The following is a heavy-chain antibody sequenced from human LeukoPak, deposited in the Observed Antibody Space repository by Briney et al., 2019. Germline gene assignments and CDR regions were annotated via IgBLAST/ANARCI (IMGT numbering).Heavy chain of an antibody. V-gene: IGHV3-23*01. CDR1: GFTLSSYA. D-gene: IGHD2-21*01. Sequence: GGSLRLSCAASGFTLSSYAMSWVRQAPGKGLEWVSAISDSGNTYHADSVKGRFTISRDSSKNTLFLQMNRLRPEDAAVYYCAKAPVTTCRGAYCYPFDYWAREPWSPSPQ. CDR2: ISDSGNT. J-gene: IGHJ4*02. CDR3: AKAPVTTCRGAYCYPFDY.